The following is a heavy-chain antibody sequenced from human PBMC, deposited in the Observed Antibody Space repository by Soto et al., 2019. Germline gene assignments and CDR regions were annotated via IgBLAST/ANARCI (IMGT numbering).Heavy chain of an antibody. CDR1: GGTFSSYA. Sequence: QVQLVQSGAEVKKPGSSVKVSCKASGGTFSSYAISWVRQAPGQGLEWMGGIIPIFGTANYAQKFQGRVTITADESTSTAYMELSSLRSEDTAVYYCAREGRYCSGGSCYSYGMDVWGQGTTVTVSS. V-gene: IGHV1-69*01. J-gene: IGHJ6*02. CDR2: IIPIFGTA. CDR3: AREGRYCSGGSCYSYGMDV. D-gene: IGHD2-15*01.